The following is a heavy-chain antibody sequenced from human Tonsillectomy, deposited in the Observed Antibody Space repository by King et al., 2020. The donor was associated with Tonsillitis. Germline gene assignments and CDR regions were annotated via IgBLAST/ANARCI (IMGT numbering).Heavy chain of an antibody. V-gene: IGHV1-18*01. CDR1: GYTFTSYG. D-gene: IGHD2-15*01. CDR3: ARRGGYCTGGNCYENY. CDR2: ISTYNDNR. Sequence: QLVQSGAEVKKPGASVKVSCKASGYTFTSYGIIWVRQAPGQGLDWMGWISTYNDNRNYAQNFQDRVTMTTDAYTSTAYMELRSLRSDDTAVYYCARRGGYCTGGNCYENYWGQGTLVTVSS. J-gene: IGHJ4*02.